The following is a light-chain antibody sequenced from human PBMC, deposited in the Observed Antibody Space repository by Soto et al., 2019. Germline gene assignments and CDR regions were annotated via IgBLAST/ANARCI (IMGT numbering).Light chain of an antibody. CDR3: QQYNNWPPFT. CDR1: QTISSN. J-gene: IGKJ3*01. CDR2: GAS. V-gene: IGKV3-15*01. Sequence: IVMTQSPATLSVSPWQRATLSSRASQTISSNLAWYQQKPGQTPRLLIYGASTRAAGIPARFSGSGSGTDFTLTITSLQSEDFAVYYCQQYNNWPPFTFGPGTKVD.